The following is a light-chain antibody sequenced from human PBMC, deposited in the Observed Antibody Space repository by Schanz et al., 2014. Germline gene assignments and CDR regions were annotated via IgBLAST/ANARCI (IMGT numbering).Light chain of an antibody. J-gene: IGLJ1*01. V-gene: IGLV1-44*01. CDR1: SSNIGSNT. Sequence: QSVLTQPPSASGTPGQWVTISCSGSSSNIGSNTVNWYQQFPGTAPKLLIFSNNQRPSGVPDRFSGSKSGTSASLAISGLQSEDEADFYCCSYAGSHNYVFGTGTKLTVL. CDR3: CSYAGSHNYV. CDR2: SNN.